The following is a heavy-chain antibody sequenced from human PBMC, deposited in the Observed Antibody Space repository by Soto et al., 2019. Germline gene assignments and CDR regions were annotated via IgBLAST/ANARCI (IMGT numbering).Heavy chain of an antibody. D-gene: IGHD3-3*01. Sequence: GASVKVSCKASGFTFTSSAVQWVRQARGQRLEWIGWIVVGSGNTNYAQKFQERVTITRGMSTSTAYMELSSLRSEDTAVYYCAAEYYDFWSGSPWGMDVWGQGTTVTVSS. CDR3: AAEYYDFWSGSPWGMDV. J-gene: IGHJ6*02. V-gene: IGHV1-58*01. CDR1: GFTFTSSA. CDR2: IVVGSGNT.